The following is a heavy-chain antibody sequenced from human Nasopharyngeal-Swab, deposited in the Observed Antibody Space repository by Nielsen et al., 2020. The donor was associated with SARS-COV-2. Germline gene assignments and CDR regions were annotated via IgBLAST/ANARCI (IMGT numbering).Heavy chain of an antibody. V-gene: IGHV4-34*01. CDR2: INHSGST. Sequence: ESLKIFCAASGFTFSSYSMNWVRQPPGKGLEWIGEINHSGSTNYNPSLKSRVTISVDTSKNQFSLKLSSVTAADTAVYYCARGGSYYYHDYWGQGTLVTVSS. CDR1: GFTFSSYS. J-gene: IGHJ4*02. D-gene: IGHD3-22*01. CDR3: ARGGSYYYHDY.